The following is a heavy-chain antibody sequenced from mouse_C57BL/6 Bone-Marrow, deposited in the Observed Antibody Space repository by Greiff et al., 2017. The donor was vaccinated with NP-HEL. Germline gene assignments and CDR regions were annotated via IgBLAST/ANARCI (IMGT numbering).Heavy chain of an antibody. CDR3: ARSHSYYDYWFAY. CDR1: GYTFTSYG. V-gene: IGHV1-81*01. D-gene: IGHD2-4*01. J-gene: IGHJ3*01. Sequence: VQGVESGAELARPGASVKLSCKASGYTFTSYGISWVKQRTGQGLEWIGEIYPRSGNTYYNEQFKGKATLTAAKSSSTAYMALRSLTSEVSSVYFCARSHSYYDYWFAYWGQGTLVTVSA. CDR2: IYPRSGNT.